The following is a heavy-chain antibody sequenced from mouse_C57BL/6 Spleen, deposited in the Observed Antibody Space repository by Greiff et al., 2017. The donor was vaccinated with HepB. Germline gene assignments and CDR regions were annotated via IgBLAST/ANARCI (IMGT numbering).Heavy chain of an antibody. J-gene: IGHJ3*01. CDR2: IDPSDSYT. D-gene: IGHD1-1*01. CDR3: APYYGSSYEALAY. V-gene: IGHV1-69*01. CDR1: GYTFTSYW. Sequence: VQLQQPGAELVMPGASVKLSCKASGYTFTSYWMHWVKQRPGQGLEWIGEIDPSDSYTNYNQKFKGKSTLTVDKSSSTAYMQLSSLTSEDSAVYYCAPYYGSSYEALAYWGQGTLVTVSA.